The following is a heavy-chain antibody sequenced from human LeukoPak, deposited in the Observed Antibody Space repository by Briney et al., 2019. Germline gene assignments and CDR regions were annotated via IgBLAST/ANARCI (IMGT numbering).Heavy chain of an antibody. CDR2: ISYDGSNK. J-gene: IGHJ4*02. CDR1: RFYFSTYD. D-gene: IGHD1-14*01. V-gene: IGHV3-30*18. CDR3: AKETGLSDYFDY. Sequence: GGSLRLSCTASRFYFSTYDMNWVRQAPGKGLEWVAVISYDGSNKYYADSVKGRFTISRDNSKNTLYLQMNGLRAEDTAVYYCAKETGLSDYFDYWGQGTLVTVSS.